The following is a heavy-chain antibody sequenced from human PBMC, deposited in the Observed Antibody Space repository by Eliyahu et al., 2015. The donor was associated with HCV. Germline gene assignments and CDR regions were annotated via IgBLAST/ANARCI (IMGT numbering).Heavy chain of an antibody. CDR3: ARAPVQLFDI. V-gene: IGHV4-59*01. CDR1: GGSLTPYF. CDR2: IYYSGST. D-gene: IGHD3-9*01. J-gene: IGHJ4*02. Sequence: QVQLQESGPGLVKPSETLSLTCTVSGGSLTPYFWNWIRQSPGKGLEWIGYIYYSGSTHYNSSLKSRVTMSIDTSRNKISLKITSVTAADTAIYYCARAPVQLFDIWGQGILVTVSS.